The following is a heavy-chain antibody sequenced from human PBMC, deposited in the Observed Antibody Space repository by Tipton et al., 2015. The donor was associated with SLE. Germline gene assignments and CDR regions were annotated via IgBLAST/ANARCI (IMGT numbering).Heavy chain of an antibody. CDR3: ARRLDYCSGGSCYYYYGMDV. CDR1: GFTFKGFG. Sequence: SGFTFKGFGMHWVRQAPGKGLEWVAVIWNDGTKTYYADSVKGRFTISRDNSKNTLDLQMDSLRAEDTAVYYCARRLDYCSGGSCYYYYGMDVWGQGTTVTVSS. D-gene: IGHD2-15*01. CDR2: IWNDGTKT. J-gene: IGHJ6*02. V-gene: IGHV3-33*01.